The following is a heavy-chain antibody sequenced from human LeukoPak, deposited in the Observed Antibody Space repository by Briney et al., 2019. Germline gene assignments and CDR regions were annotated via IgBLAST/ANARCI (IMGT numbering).Heavy chain of an antibody. D-gene: IGHD4-11*01. CDR2: IYYSGST. J-gene: IGHJ4*02. Sequence: SETLSLTCTVSGGSVSSVSYYWRWIRQPPGKGLDWIEYIYYSGSTNYNPSLKSRVTISVDTSKNQFSLKLSSVTAADTAVYYCARSNYDDYSNYGRFDYWGQGTLVSVSS. CDR1: GGSVSSVSYY. V-gene: IGHV4-61*01. CDR3: ARSNYDDYSNYGRFDY.